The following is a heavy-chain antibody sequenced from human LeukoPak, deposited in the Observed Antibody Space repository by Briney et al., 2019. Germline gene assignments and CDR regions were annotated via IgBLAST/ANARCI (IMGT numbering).Heavy chain of an antibody. Sequence: SETLSLTCAVYGGSFSGYYWSWIRQPPGKGLEWIGEINHSGSTNYNPSLKSRVTISVDTSKNQFSPKLSSVTAADTAVYYCAREVPGIVVDGKKNNWFDPWGQGTLVTVSS. CDR1: GGSFSGYY. V-gene: IGHV4-34*01. CDR2: INHSGST. CDR3: AREVPGIVVDGKKNNWFDP. D-gene: IGHD2-2*01. J-gene: IGHJ5*02.